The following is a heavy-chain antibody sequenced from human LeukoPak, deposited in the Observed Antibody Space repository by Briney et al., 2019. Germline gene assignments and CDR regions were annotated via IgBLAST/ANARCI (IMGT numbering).Heavy chain of an antibody. Sequence: RASVKVSCKASGYTFTSYDINWVRQATGQGLEWMGWMNPNSGNTGYAQKFQGRVTITRNTSISTAYMELSSLRSEDTAVYYCARVLGVVIQDAFDIWGQGTMVTVSS. CDR3: ARVLGVVIQDAFDI. J-gene: IGHJ3*02. V-gene: IGHV1-8*03. D-gene: IGHD3-3*01. CDR1: GYTFTSYD. CDR2: MNPNSGNT.